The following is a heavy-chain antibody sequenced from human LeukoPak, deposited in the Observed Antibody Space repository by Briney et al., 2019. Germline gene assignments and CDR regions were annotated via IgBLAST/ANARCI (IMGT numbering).Heavy chain of an antibody. D-gene: IGHD3-16*01. CDR1: GYTFTGYY. CDR2: ITPNSGGT. Sequence: GASVKVSCKASGYTFTGYYMHWVRQAPGQGREWMGWITPNSGGTHYAQRFQGRVTMTRDTSISTAYMELSRLTSDDTAVYYCSRDRIGRMNDYWGQGTLVTVSS. V-gene: IGHV1-2*02. CDR3: SRDRIGRMNDY. J-gene: IGHJ4*02.